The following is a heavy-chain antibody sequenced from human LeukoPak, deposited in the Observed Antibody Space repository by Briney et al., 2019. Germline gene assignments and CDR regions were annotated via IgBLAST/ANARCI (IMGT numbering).Heavy chain of an antibody. CDR1: GGSVSSYY. J-gene: IGHJ4*02. Sequence: SETLSLTCTVSGGSVSSYYWSWIRQPPGKGLEWIGYIYYSGSTNYNPSLKSRVTISVDTSKNQFSLKLSSVTAADTAVYYCARYYGSSGYAFDYWGQGTLVTVSS. D-gene: IGHD3-22*01. CDR2: IYYSGST. V-gene: IGHV4-59*02. CDR3: ARYYGSSGYAFDY.